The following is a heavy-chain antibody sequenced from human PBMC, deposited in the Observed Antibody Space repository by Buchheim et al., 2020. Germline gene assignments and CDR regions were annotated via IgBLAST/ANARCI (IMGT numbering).Heavy chain of an antibody. Sequence: QVQLVQSGAEVKKPGASVKVSCKASGYTFTSYDINWVRQATGQGLEWMGWMNPNSGNTGYAQKFQGRVTMTRNTSISTAYMELSSLGSEDTAGYYCGRGSRSGSYYIDYYYYMDVWGKGTT. D-gene: IGHD3-10*01. CDR3: GRGSRSGSYYIDYYYYMDV. J-gene: IGHJ6*03. CDR2: MNPNSGNT. V-gene: IGHV1-8*01. CDR1: GYTFTSYD.